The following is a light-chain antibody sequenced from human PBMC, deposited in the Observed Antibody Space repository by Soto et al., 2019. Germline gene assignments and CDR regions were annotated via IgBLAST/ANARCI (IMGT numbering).Light chain of an antibody. J-gene: IGLJ3*02. V-gene: IGLV1-47*01. CDR2: GNN. CDR1: GSNIGSNY. CDR3: AAWDASLSGRV. Sequence: QSVLTQPPSASGTPGQRVTISCSGSGSNIGSNYVYWYQQLPGTAPKLLIYGNNQRPSGVPDRFSGSKSGTSVSLGISGLRSEDEADYYCAAWDASLSGRVFGGGTKLTVL.